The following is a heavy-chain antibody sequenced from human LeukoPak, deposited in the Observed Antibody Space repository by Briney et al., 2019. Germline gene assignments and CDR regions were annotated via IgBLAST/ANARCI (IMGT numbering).Heavy chain of an antibody. CDR3: ARAARLSHYYYYYMDV. V-gene: IGHV4-59*01. CDR1: GGSISSYY. J-gene: IGHJ6*03. CDR2: IYYSGST. Sequence: PSETLSLTCTVSGGSISSYYWSWIRQPPGKGLEWIGYIYYSGSTNYNPSLKSRVTISVDTSKNQFSLKLSSVTAADTAVYYCARAARLSHYYYYYMDVWGKGTTVTVSS. D-gene: IGHD3-16*01.